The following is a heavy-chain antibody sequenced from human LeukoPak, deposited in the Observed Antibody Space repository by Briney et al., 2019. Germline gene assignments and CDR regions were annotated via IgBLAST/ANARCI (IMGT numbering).Heavy chain of an antibody. Sequence: GGSLRLSCAASGFTFSSYAMSCVRQAPGKGLEWVSAISGSGGSTYYADSVKGRFTISRDNSKNTLYLQMNSLRAEEPAVYYLAKDRESDYGELGWFYPWGQGTLVTVSS. J-gene: IGHJ5*02. D-gene: IGHD4-17*01. CDR2: ISGSGGST. CDR3: AKDRESDYGELGWFYP. V-gene: IGHV3-23*01. CDR1: GFTFSSYA.